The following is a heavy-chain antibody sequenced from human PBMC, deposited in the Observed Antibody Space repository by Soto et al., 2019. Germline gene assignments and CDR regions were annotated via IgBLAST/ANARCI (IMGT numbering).Heavy chain of an antibody. Sequence: SETLSLTCTVSGGSISSSSYYWSWIRQPPGKGLEWIGYIYYSGSTNYNPSLKSRVTISVDTSKNQFSLKLSSVTAADTAVYYCARDRSSGWYPYFDYWGQGTLVTVSS. J-gene: IGHJ4*02. CDR1: GGSISSSSYY. D-gene: IGHD6-19*01. V-gene: IGHV4-61*01. CDR2: IYYSGST. CDR3: ARDRSSGWYPYFDY.